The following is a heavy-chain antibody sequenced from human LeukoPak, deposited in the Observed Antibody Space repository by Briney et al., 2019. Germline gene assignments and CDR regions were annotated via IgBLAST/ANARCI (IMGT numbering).Heavy chain of an antibody. CDR2: VYYSGST. Sequence: PSETLSLTCTVSGGSISSYYWSWIRQPPGKGLEWIGYVYYSGSTYYNPSLKSRVTISVDTSKNQFSLKLSSVTAADTAVYYCARDLLNEGNHLDYWGQGTLVTVSS. V-gene: IGHV4-30-4*01. CDR1: GGSISSYY. CDR3: ARDLLNEGNHLDY. D-gene: IGHD4-23*01. J-gene: IGHJ4*02.